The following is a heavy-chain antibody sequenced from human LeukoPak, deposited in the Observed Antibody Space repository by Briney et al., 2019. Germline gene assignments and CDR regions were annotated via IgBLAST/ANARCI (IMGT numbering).Heavy chain of an antibody. D-gene: IGHD1-7*01. V-gene: IGHV1-2*02. J-gene: IGHJ4*02. CDR1: GYTFTDYY. CDR2: INPNSGGT. CDR3: AAVSNYTSGFDH. Sequence: GASVKVSCKASGYTFTDYYIHWVRQAPRQGLEWMGWINPNSGGTNYAQKFQGRVTVTRDTSISTAYMELSSLRSDDTAVYYCAAVSNYTSGFDHWGRGTLVTVSS.